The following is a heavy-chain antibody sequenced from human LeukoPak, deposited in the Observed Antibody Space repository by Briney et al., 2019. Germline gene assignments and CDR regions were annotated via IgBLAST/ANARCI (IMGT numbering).Heavy chain of an antibody. D-gene: IGHD3-3*01. Sequence: VASVKVSCKASGGTFSSYAISWVRQAPGQGLEWMGGIIPIFGTANYAQKFQGRVTITADESTSTAYMELSSLRSEDTAVYYCAGDRDPNYDFWSVPMRFDPWGQGTLVTVSS. CDR3: AGDRDPNYDFWSVPMRFDP. CDR2: IIPIFGTA. J-gene: IGHJ5*02. CDR1: GGTFSSYA. V-gene: IGHV1-69*01.